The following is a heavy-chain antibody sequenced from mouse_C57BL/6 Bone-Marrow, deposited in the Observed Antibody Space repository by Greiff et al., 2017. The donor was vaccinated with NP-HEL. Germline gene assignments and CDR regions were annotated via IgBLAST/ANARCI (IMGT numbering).Heavy chain of an antibody. CDR3: ARKSGTTVVGYFDV. CDR2: IWTGGGT. CDR1: GFSLTSYA. J-gene: IGHJ1*03. D-gene: IGHD1-1*01. V-gene: IGHV2-9-1*01. Sequence: VKLVESGPGLVAPSQSLSITCTVSGFSLTSYAISWVRQPPGKGLEWLGVIWTGGGTNYNSALKSRLSISKDNSKSQVFLKMNSLQTDDTARYYCARKSGTTVVGYFDVWGTGTTVTVSS.